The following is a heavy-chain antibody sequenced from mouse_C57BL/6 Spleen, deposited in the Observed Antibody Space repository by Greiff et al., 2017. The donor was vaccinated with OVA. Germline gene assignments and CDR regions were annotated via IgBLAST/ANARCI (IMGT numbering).Heavy chain of an antibody. CDR3: ASNYYGTYAMDY. CDR1: GYTFTSYW. V-gene: IGHV1-55*01. J-gene: IGHJ4*01. CDR2: IYPGSGST. Sequence: VQLQQSGAELVKPGASVKMSCKASGYTFTSYWITWVKQRPGQGLEWIGDIYPGSGSTNYNEKFKSKATLTVDTSSSTAYMQLSSLTSEDSAVYYCASNYYGTYAMDYWGQGTSVTVSS. D-gene: IGHD1-1*01.